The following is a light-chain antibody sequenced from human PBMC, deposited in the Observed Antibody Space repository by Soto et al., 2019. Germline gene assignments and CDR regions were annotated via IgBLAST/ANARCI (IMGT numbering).Light chain of an antibody. CDR1: ISDVGGYNY. Sequence: QSALTQPASVSGSPGQSITISCTGTISDVGGYNYVSWYQQHPGKAPKLMIYGVRNRPSGVSNRFSGSKSGNTASLTISGLQDEDEADYFCTSYTRSSTLVFGGGTKLTVL. V-gene: IGLV2-14*03. CDR3: TSYTRSSTLV. J-gene: IGLJ2*01. CDR2: GVR.